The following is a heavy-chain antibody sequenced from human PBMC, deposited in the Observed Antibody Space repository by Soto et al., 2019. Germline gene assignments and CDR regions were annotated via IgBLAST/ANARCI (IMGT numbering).Heavy chain of an antibody. CDR3: SRGSLSAASYYFDY. CDR1: GFTFSDHY. V-gene: IGHV3-72*01. CDR2: IRNKENSYTT. Sequence: EVQLVESGGGLVQPGGSLRLSCAASGFTFSDHYMDWVRQAPGKGLEWVGRIRNKENSYTTEYAASVKGRLTISRDDSKNSVYRQMNNLKTEDTDVYYCSRGSLSAASYYFDYWGQGTLVTVSS. J-gene: IGHJ4*02.